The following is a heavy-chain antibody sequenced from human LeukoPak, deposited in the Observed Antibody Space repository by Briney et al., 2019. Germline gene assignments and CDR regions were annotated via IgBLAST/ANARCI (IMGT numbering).Heavy chain of an antibody. V-gene: IGHV3-7*01. CDR1: GFTFSSYW. J-gene: IGHJ4*02. CDR2: IKQDGSEK. D-gene: IGHD1-7*01. CDR3: ARMNYVSTGWGAPFDY. Sequence: GGSLRLSCAASGFTFSSYWMSWVRQAPGKGLEWVANIKQDGSEKYYVDSVKGRFTISRDNAKNSLYLQMNSLRAEDTAVYYFARMNYVSTGWGAPFDYWGQGTLVTVSS.